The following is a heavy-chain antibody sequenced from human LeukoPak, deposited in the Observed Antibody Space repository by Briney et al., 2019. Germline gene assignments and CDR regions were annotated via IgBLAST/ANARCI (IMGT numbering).Heavy chain of an antibody. Sequence: GGSLRLSCAASGFTFSDYYMSWIRQAPGKGLEWVSYISSSGSTIYYADSVKGRFTISRDNAKNSLYLQMNSLRAEDTAVYYCARDRLLPPTYYYYYGMGVWGQGTTVTVSS. D-gene: IGHD2-15*01. CDR1: GFTFSDYY. CDR2: ISSSGSTI. CDR3: ARDRLLPPTYYYYYGMGV. V-gene: IGHV3-11*01. J-gene: IGHJ6*02.